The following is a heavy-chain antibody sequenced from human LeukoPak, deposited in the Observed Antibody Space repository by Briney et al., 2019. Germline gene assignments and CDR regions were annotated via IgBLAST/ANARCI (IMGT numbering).Heavy chain of an antibody. CDR2: IIPIFGTA. Sequence: GASVKVSCKASGGTFSSYAISWVRQAPGQGLEWMGGIIPIFGTANYAQKFQGRVTITADESTSTAYMELSSLRSEDTAVYYCARAEEDCSSTSCYTPEWFDPWGQGTLVTVSS. V-gene: IGHV1-69*01. CDR1: GGTFSSYA. D-gene: IGHD2-2*02. CDR3: ARAEEDCSSTSCYTPEWFDP. J-gene: IGHJ5*02.